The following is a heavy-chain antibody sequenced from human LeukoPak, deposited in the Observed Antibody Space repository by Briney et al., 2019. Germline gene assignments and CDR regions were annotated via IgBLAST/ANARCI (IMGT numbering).Heavy chain of an antibody. V-gene: IGHV4-59*01. CDR1: GGSISSYY. D-gene: IGHD6-13*01. CDR3: ARDSAPYSSSWYHYYSYMDV. Sequence: SETLSLTCTVSGGSISSYYWSWIRQPPGKGLEWIGYIYYSGSTNYNPSLKSRVTISVDTSKNQFSLKLSSVTAADTAVYYCARDSAPYSSSWYHYYSYMDVWGKGTTVTVSS. CDR2: IYYSGST. J-gene: IGHJ6*03.